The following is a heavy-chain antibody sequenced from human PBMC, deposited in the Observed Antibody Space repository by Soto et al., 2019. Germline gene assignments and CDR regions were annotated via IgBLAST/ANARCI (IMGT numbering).Heavy chain of an antibody. CDR2: IYWEDDK. CDR3: ARRLVRGVYYFDY. V-gene: IGHV2-5*02. J-gene: IGHJ4*02. D-gene: IGHD3-10*01. CDR1: GFSLSTTGMG. Sequence: SGPTLVNPTQTLTLTCTFSGFSLSTTGMGLGWIRQPPGKALEWLVLIYWEDDKHYSPSLKNRLTITKDTSRNQVVLKMTNMDPVDTATYYCARRLVRGVYYFDYWGQGILVTVSS.